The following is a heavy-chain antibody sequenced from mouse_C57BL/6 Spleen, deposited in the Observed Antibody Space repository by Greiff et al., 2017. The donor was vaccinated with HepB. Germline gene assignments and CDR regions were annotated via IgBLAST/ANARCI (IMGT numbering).Heavy chain of an antibody. Sequence: VQLVESGPELVKPGASVKISCKASGYAFSSSWMNWVKQRPGKGLEWIGRIYPGDGDTNYNGKFKGKATLTADKSSSTAYMQLSSLTSEDSAVYFCARSGSRDYWYFDVWGTGTTVTVSS. V-gene: IGHV1-82*01. CDR2: IYPGDGDT. J-gene: IGHJ1*03. D-gene: IGHD1-1*01. CDR3: ARSGSRDYWYFDV. CDR1: GYAFSSSW.